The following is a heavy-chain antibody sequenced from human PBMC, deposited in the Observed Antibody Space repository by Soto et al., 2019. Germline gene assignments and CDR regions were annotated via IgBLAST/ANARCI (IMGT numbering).Heavy chain of an antibody. Sequence: PGGSLRLSCAASGFTFSSYGMHWVRQAPGKGLEWVAVIWYDGSNKYYADSVKGRFTIPRDNSKNTLYLQMNSLRAEDTAVYYCAREKSYYDRYYGMDVWGQGTTVTVSS. D-gene: IGHD3-22*01. CDR2: IWYDGSNK. CDR3: AREKSYYDRYYGMDV. V-gene: IGHV3-33*01. J-gene: IGHJ6*02. CDR1: GFTFSSYG.